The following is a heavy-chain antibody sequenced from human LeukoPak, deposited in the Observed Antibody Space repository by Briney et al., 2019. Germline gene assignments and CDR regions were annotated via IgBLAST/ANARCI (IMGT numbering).Heavy chain of an antibody. CDR3: AREPTTLNGYSVSRRHHYFDH. CDR1: GFTFSTYD. V-gene: IGHV3-33*01. D-gene: IGHD5-24*01. CDR2: IWYDGSNI. J-gene: IGHJ4*02. Sequence: GRSLRLSCAASGFTFSTYDMHWVRQAPGKGLEWVAVIWYDGSNINYGDSVKGRFAISRDNSMNTLYLQMNSMKAEDTALHYCAREPTTLNGYSVSRRHHYFDHWGQGALVIVSS.